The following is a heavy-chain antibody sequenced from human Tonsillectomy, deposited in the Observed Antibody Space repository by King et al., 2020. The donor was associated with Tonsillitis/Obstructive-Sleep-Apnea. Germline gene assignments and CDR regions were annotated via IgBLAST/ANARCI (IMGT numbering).Heavy chain of an antibody. CDR2: ISGSGGST. CDR1: GFTFSTYA. CDR3: ATDLASGAYYYYDYGMDV. J-gene: IGHJ6*02. Sequence: VQLVESGGGLVQPGGSLRLSCAASGFTFSTYAMSWVRQAPGKGLEWVSGISGSGGSTYYADSVKGRFTISRDNSKNTLYLQMNSLRAEDTALYYCATDLASGAYYYYDYGMDVWGQGTTVTVSS. D-gene: IGHD3-10*01. V-gene: IGHV3-23*04.